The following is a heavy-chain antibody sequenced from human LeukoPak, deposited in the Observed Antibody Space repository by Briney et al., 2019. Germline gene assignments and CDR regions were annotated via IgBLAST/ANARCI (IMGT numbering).Heavy chain of an antibody. CDR1: GFTFRNYW. CDR3: ARDGGLHTNFDY. V-gene: IGHV3-7*01. CDR2: TKPHGTAE. J-gene: IGHJ4*02. Sequence: GGSLRLSCAASGFTFRNYWMGWVRQAPGKGLEWVANTKPHGTAEYYADSVRGRFTTSRDNANNFLYLQMNSLRGEDTAVYYCARDGGLHTNFDYWGQGTLVTVSS. D-gene: IGHD2-15*01.